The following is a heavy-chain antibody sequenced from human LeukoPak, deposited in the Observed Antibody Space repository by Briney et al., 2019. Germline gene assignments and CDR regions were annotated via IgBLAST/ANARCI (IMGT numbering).Heavy chain of an antibody. CDR1: GFTFSSYG. CDR3: AKGPLPRIDY. CDR2: INSNGGST. J-gene: IGHJ4*02. Sequence: SGGSLRLSCAASGFTFSSYGMSWVRQAPGKGLEWVSAINSNGGSTYYADSVKGRFTISRDNSKNTLYLQMNSLRAEDTAVYYCAKGPLPRIDYWGQGTLVTVSS. V-gene: IGHV3-23*01.